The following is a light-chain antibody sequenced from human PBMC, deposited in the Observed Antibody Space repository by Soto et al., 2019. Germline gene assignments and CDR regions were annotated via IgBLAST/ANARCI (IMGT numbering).Light chain of an antibody. Sequence: EIVFTQSPAPLSLSPGGRATLSRRASQSVSSYLAWYQQKPGQAPRLLIYGASSRATGIPDRFSGSGSGTDFTLTISSLEPEDFAVYYCQQRSNWPPITFGQGTRLEIK. CDR1: QSVSSY. V-gene: IGKV3-11*01. CDR2: GAS. CDR3: QQRSNWPPIT. J-gene: IGKJ5*01.